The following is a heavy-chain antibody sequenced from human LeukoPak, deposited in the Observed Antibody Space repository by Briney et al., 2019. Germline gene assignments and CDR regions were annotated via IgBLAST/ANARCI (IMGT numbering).Heavy chain of an antibody. D-gene: IGHD6-13*01. CDR1: GYTFTNYG. Sequence: ASVKVSCKASGYTFTNYGISWVRQAPGQGLEWMGWISAYNGNTNYAQKFQGRVTMTTDTSTNTAHMELGSLRSDDTAVYFCARYAAGRDLDFWGQGTLVTVSS. J-gene: IGHJ4*02. CDR3: ARYAAGRDLDF. V-gene: IGHV1-18*01. CDR2: ISAYNGNT.